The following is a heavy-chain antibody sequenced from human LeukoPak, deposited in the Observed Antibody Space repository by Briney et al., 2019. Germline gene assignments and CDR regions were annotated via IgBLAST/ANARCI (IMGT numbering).Heavy chain of an antibody. CDR2: MYSGGST. D-gene: IGHD4-17*01. V-gene: IGHV3-23*03. Sequence: GGSLRLSCAASGFTFRSYAMSWVRPAPGKGLEWVSVMYSGGSTFYADSVKGRFTISRDNSKNTLNLQMNSLRAEDTAIYYCALHINGDYESRFDPWGQGTLVTVSS. CDR3: ALHINGDYESRFDP. J-gene: IGHJ5*02. CDR1: GFTFRSYA.